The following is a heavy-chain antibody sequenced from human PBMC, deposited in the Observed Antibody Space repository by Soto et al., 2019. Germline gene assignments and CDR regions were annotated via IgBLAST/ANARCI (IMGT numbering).Heavy chain of an antibody. Sequence: PSETLSLTCTVSGGSISSGGYYWSWIRQHPGKGLEWIGYIYYSGSTYYNPSLKSRVTISVDTSKNQFSLKLSSVTAADTAVYYCARSTYYYGSRIGFDPRGQGTLVTVSS. J-gene: IGHJ5*02. CDR3: ARSTYYYGSRIGFDP. D-gene: IGHD3-10*01. CDR1: GGSISSGGYY. V-gene: IGHV4-31*03. CDR2: IYYSGST.